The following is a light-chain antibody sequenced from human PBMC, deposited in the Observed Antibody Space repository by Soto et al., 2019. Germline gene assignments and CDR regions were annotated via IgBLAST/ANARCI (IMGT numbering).Light chain of an antibody. J-gene: IGKJ3*01. V-gene: IGKV3-15*01. Sequence: EIVMTQSPVILSMSLGERATLSCRASQSVSSKLAWYQQKPGQAPRLLIYGASTRATGIPARFSGIGSGTEFTLTISSLQSEDFAVYYCHQYNNGPLTFGPGTKVDIK. CDR3: HQYNNGPLT. CDR1: QSVSSK. CDR2: GAS.